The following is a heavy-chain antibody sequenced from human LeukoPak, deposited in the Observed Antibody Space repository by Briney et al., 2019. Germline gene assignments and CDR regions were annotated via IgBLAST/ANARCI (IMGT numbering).Heavy chain of an antibody. CDR1: GDTFSSYV. V-gene: IGHV1-69*13. CDR3: ATSQYCSSISCVLFY. J-gene: IGHJ4*02. CDR2: IIPIFGIP. Sequence: ASVKVSCKASGDTFSSYVIYWLRQAPGQGLEWLGGIIPIFGIPNYAQHFQGRVTITADESTRTAYMELSSLRSEDTAVYYCATSQYCSSISCVLFYWGQGTLITVSS. D-gene: IGHD2-2*01.